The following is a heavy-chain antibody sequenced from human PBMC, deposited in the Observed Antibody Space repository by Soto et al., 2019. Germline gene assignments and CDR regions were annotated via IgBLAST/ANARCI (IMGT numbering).Heavy chain of an antibody. CDR3: AAPAIEKAMVTLFPS. D-gene: IGHD5-18*01. J-gene: IGHJ5*02. CDR1: GYTFTSYA. CDR2: INAGNGNT. V-gene: IGHV1-3*01. Sequence: ASVKVSCKASGYTFTSYAMHWVRQAPGQRLEWMGWINAGNGNTKYSQKFQGRVTITRDTSASTAYMELSSLRSEDTAVYYCAAPAIEKAMVTLFPSWGQGTLVTVS.